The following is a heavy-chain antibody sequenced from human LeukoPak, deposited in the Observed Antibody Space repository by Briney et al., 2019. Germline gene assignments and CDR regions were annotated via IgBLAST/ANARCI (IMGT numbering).Heavy chain of an antibody. CDR1: GFTFSDCS. J-gene: IGHJ5*02. V-gene: IGHV3-73*01. CDR3: TRDAGTYNWLDP. D-gene: IGHD1-26*01. Sequence: PGGSLRLSCAASGFTFSDCSIHWVRQASGKGLEWVGLIDKKTKNYETAYAESVRGRLTISRGDSKNTAYLQMDSLEIEDTALYYCTRDAGTYNWLDPWGQGTLVTVSS. CDR2: IDKKTKNYET.